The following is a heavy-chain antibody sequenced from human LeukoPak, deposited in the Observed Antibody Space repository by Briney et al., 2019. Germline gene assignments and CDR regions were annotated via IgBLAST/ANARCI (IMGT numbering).Heavy chain of an antibody. D-gene: IGHD3/OR15-3a*01. Sequence: PSETLSLTCAVSGYSISSGYYWGWIRQPPGKGLEWIGSIYHSGSTYYNPSLKSRVTISVDTSKNQFSLKLSSVTAADTAVYYCARHGLDSWTDAFDIRGQGTMVTVSS. J-gene: IGHJ3*02. CDR3: ARHGLDSWTDAFDI. V-gene: IGHV4-38-2*01. CDR2: IYHSGST. CDR1: GYSISSGYY.